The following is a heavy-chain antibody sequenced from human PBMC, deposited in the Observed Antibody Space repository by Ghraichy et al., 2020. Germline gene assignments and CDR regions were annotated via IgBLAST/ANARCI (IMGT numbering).Heavy chain of an antibody. V-gene: IGHV3-7*01. CDR1: GFTFSSYW. J-gene: IGHJ3*02. D-gene: IGHD2-8*01. Sequence: GSLRLSCAASGFTFSSYWMSWVRQAPGKGLEWVANIKQDGSEKYYVDSVKGRFTISRDNAKNSLYLQMNSLRAEDTAVYYCASPLYCTNGVCLDAFDIWGQGTMVTVSS. CDR3: ASPLYCTNGVCLDAFDI. CDR2: IKQDGSEK.